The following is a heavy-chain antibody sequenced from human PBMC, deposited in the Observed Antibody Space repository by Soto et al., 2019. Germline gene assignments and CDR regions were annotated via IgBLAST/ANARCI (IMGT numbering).Heavy chain of an antibody. V-gene: IGHV4-39*01. J-gene: IGHJ4*02. CDR3: ASLDHYDISGIMGPDY. D-gene: IGHD3-22*01. CDR1: GGFISSSSYY. Sequence: SETLTLTCRVSGGFISSSSYYWGWIRQPPGKGLEWIGSIYYSGSTYYNPSLKTRVTISADTSKNRFSLKLNSVTASDTAVYYCASLDHYDISGIMGPDYWGQGTLVTVSS. CDR2: IYYSGST.